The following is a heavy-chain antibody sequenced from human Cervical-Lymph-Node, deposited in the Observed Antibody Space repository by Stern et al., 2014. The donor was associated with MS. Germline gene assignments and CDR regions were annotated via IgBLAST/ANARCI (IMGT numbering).Heavy chain of an antibody. CDR3: ARGSNWNNGDYFDY. CDR1: GGSVSSGSYY. Sequence: QVQLVESGPGLVKPSETLSLTCTVSGGSVSSGSYYWSWIRQPPGKGLEWIGYIYYSGSTNYNPSLKSRVTISVDTSKNQFSLKLSSVTAADTAVYYCARGSNWNNGDYFDYWGQGTLVTVSS. D-gene: IGHD1/OR15-1a*01. CDR2: IYYSGST. J-gene: IGHJ4*02. V-gene: IGHV4-61*01.